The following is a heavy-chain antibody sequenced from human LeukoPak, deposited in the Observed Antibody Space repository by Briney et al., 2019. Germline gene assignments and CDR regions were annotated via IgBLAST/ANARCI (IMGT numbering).Heavy chain of an antibody. CDR2: IYHSGST. CDR3: ASGGDYSDY. J-gene: IGHJ4*02. Sequence: SETLSLTCTASGYSISSGYYWGWIRQPPGKGLEWFGSIYHSGSTYYNPSLKSRVTISVDTAKNQFSLQLSSVTAADTAVYYCASGGDYSDYWGQGTLVTVSS. CDR1: GYSISSGYY. V-gene: IGHV4-38-2*02. D-gene: IGHD3-16*01.